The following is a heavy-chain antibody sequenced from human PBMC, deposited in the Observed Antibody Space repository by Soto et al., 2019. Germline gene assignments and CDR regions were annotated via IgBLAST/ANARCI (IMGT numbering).Heavy chain of an antibody. J-gene: IGHJ4*02. CDR2: ISSSSSYI. Sequence: ESGGGLVKPGGSLILSCAASGFTFSSYSMNWVRQAPGKGLEWVSSISSSSSYIYYADSVKGRFTISRDNAKNSLYLQMNSLRAEDTAVYYCARAPAGYSSSWPLFDYWGQGTLVTVSS. V-gene: IGHV3-21*01. CDR3: ARAPAGYSSSWPLFDY. CDR1: GFTFSSYS. D-gene: IGHD6-13*01.